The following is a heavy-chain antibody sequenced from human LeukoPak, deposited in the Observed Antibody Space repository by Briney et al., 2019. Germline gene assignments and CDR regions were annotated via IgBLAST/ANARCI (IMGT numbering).Heavy chain of an antibody. CDR1: GYSFTSYW. CDR2: IYPGDSDT. D-gene: IGHD2-15*01. J-gene: IGHJ4*02. CDR3: ATYESCGGSCYSLNY. V-gene: IGHV5-51*01. Sequence: GESLKISCKGSGYSFTSYWIGWVRQMPGKGLEWMGIIYPGDSDTRYSPSFQGQVTMSADKSISTAYLQWSRLKASDTATYYCATYESCGGSCYSLNYWGQGTLVTVSS.